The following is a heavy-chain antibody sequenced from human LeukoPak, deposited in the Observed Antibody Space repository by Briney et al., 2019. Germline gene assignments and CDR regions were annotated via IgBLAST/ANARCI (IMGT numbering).Heavy chain of an antibody. J-gene: IGHJ4*02. Sequence: SETLSLTYTVSGGSISSYYWSWIRQPPGKGLEWIGYIYYSGSTNYNPSLKSRVTISVDTSKNQFSLKLSSVTPADTAVYYCAREWAITMVRGVIGFDYWGQGTLVTVSS. CDR1: GGSISSYY. V-gene: IGHV4-59*01. CDR2: IYYSGST. D-gene: IGHD3-10*01. CDR3: AREWAITMVRGVIGFDY.